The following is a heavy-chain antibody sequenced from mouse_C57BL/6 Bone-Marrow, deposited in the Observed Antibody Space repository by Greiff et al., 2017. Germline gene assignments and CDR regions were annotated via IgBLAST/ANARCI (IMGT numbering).Heavy chain of an antibody. V-gene: IGHV5-4*01. CDR1: GFSFSSYA. CDR3: AREDGAWFAY. D-gene: IGHD2-3*01. CDR2: MSDGGSYT. J-gene: IGHJ3*01. Sequence: EVKLVESGGGLVKPGGSLKLSCAASGFSFSSYAMSWVRQTPQKRLEWVATMSDGGSYTYYPDNVKGRFTISRDNAKTNLYLQMSDLKAEDAAMYYCAREDGAWFAYWGQGHLVTVSA.